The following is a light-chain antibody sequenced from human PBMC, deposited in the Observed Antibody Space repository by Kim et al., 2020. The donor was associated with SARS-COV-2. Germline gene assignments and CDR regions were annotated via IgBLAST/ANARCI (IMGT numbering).Light chain of an antibody. Sequence: QRVTISCTGSSSIIGAGYDVHWYQQLPATAPKLLIYGNSNRPSGVPDRFSGSKSGTSASLAITGLQAEDEADYYCQSYDSSLSGWVFGGGTQLTVL. CDR1: SSIIGAGYD. V-gene: IGLV1-40*01. CDR2: GNS. CDR3: QSYDSSLSGWV. J-gene: IGLJ3*02.